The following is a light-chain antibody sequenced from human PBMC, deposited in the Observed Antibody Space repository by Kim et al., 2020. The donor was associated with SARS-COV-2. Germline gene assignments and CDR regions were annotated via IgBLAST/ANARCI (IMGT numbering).Light chain of an antibody. Sequence: DIQMTQSPSSLSASVGDRVTITCRASQSISSYLNWYQQKPGKAPKLLIYAASSVQSGVPSRFSGSGSGTDFTLTISSLQPEDFATYYCQQCYSTPPTFGQGTKVDIK. CDR3: QQCYSTPPT. J-gene: IGKJ1*01. CDR2: AAS. CDR1: QSISSY. V-gene: IGKV1-39*01.